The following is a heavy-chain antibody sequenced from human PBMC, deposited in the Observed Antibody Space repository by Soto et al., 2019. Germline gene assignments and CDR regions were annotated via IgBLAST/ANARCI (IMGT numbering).Heavy chain of an antibody. J-gene: IGHJ5*02. D-gene: IGHD6-13*01. V-gene: IGHV1-18*01. Sequence: ASVKVSCKVSGYTFTSYGISWVRQAPGQGLEWMGWISAYNGNTNYAQKLQGRVTMATDTSTSTAYMELRSLRSDDTAVYYCARDRRIYSSSWAAGGWFDPWGQGTLVTVSS. CDR1: GYTFTSYG. CDR3: ARDRRIYSSSWAAGGWFDP. CDR2: ISAYNGNT.